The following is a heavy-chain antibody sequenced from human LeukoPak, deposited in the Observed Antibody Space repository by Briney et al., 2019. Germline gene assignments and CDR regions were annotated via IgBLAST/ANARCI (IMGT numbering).Heavy chain of an antibody. CDR1: GFTFSNAW. CDR3: TTGTTGTTGGY. D-gene: IGHD1-1*01. Sequence: GGSLRLSCAASGFTFSNAWMSWVRQAPGRGLEWVGRIKSKTDGGTTDYAAPVKGRFTISRDDSKNTLYLQMNSLKTEDTAVYYCTTGTTGTTGGYWGQGTLVTVSS. J-gene: IGHJ4*02. V-gene: IGHV3-15*01. CDR2: IKSKTDGGTT.